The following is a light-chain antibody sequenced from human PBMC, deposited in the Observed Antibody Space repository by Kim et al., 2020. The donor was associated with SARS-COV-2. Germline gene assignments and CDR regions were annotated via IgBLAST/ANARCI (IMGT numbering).Light chain of an antibody. CDR2: AAS. V-gene: IGKV1-39*01. Sequence: VGHRVTLTSRESHSSNKYLHWVQQKPGRAPKLLIYAASTLQNGVPSRFSGGGSGTDFTLTNISLQPEDFATYFCQQSYSTHWTFGQGTKVDIK. CDR1: HSSNKY. CDR3: QQSYSTHWT. J-gene: IGKJ1*01.